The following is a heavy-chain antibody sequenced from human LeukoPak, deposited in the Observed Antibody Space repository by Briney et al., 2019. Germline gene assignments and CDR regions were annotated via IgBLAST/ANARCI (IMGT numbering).Heavy chain of an antibody. Sequence: SVKVSCKASGGTFSSYAISWVRQAPGQGLEWMGRIIPILGIANYAQKFQGRVTITADKSTSTAYMELSSLRSEDTAVYYCAGDPWEQLVDERYYYYGMDVWGQGTTVTVSS. CDR1: GGTFSSYA. J-gene: IGHJ6*02. V-gene: IGHV1-69*04. CDR3: AGDPWEQLVDERYYYYGMDV. CDR2: IIPILGIA. D-gene: IGHD6-13*01.